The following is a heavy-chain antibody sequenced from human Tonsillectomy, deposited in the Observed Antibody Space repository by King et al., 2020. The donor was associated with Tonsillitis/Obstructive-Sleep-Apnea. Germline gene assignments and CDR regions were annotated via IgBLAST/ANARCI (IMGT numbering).Heavy chain of an antibody. CDR1: GGSISSSSYY. CDR2: IYYSGST. CDR3: ARHEWGVVSPDAFDI. V-gene: IGHV4-39*01. J-gene: IGHJ3*02. D-gene: IGHD2-8*02. Sequence: LQLQESGPGLVKPSETLSLTCTVSGGSISSSSYYWGWIRQPPGKGLEWIGSIYYSGSTYYNPSLKSRVTISVDTSKNQFSLKLSSVTAADTAVYYCARHEWGVVSPDAFDIWGQGTMVTVSS.